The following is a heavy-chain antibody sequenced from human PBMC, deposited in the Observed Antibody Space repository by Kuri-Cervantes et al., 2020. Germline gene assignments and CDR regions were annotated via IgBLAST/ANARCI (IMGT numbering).Heavy chain of an antibody. V-gene: IGHV3-30-3*01. J-gene: IGHJ4*02. D-gene: IGHD3-3*01. CDR1: GFTFSSYA. CDR3: ARDRVRFLEWDAFDY. Sequence: GESLKISCAASGFTFSSYAMYWVRQAPGKGLGWVAVISYDGSNKYYADSVKGRFTISRDNSKNTLYLQMNSLRAEDTGVYYCARDRVRFLEWDAFDYWGQGTLVTVSS. CDR2: ISYDGSNK.